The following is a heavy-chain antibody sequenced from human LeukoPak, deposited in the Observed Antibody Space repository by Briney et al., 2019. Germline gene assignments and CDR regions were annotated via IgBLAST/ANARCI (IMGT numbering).Heavy chain of an antibody. Sequence: SETLSLTCTVSGGSISSYYWSWIRQPPGKGLEWIGYIYYSGNTNYNPSLKSRVTISIDTSKSQFSLKLSSVTAADTAVYYCARHVPAQKYYYGMDVWGQGTTVTVSS. V-gene: IGHV4-59*08. CDR3: ARHVPAQKYYYGMDV. CDR1: GGSISSYY. D-gene: IGHD3-10*02. J-gene: IGHJ6*02. CDR2: IYYSGNT.